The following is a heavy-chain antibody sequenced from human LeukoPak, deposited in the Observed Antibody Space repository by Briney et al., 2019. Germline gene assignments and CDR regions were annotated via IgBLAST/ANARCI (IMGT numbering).Heavy chain of an antibody. CDR2: ISYDGRNK. D-gene: IGHD4-17*01. V-gene: IGHV3-30*18. Sequence: GGSLRLPWAASGFTFSSYGMHWVRQAPGPRLESVAVISYDGRNKYNADSANGLINICRDNSKGTRYLHMNSLRAEDTAVYYCAKDLPTTVTTHFAYYGMDVWGQGTTVTVSS. CDR3: AKDLPTTVTTHFAYYGMDV. CDR1: GFTFSSYG. J-gene: IGHJ6*02.